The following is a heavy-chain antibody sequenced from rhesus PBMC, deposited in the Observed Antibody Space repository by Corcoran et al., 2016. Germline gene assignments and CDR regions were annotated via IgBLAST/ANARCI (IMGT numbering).Heavy chain of an antibody. CDR3: ARSLRTSVYSGSWNDRWFDY. CDR2: IYGSSGST. Sequence: QVQLQESGPGLVKPSETLSLTCAVSGYSISSNYWSWIRQPPGKGLEWIGYIYGSSGSTYYNPSLKSRVTISTGPSKNLFSLKLSSRTAADTAVYYCARSLRTSVYSGSWNDRWFDYWGQGVLVTVSS. J-gene: IGHJ4*01. V-gene: IGHV4-147*01. CDR1: GYSISSNY. D-gene: IGHD6-25*01.